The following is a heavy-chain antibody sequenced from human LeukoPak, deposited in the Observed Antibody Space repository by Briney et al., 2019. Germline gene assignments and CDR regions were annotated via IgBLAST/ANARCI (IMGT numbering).Heavy chain of an antibody. J-gene: IGHJ3*02. CDR2: IYPGGSDT. Sequence: GESLKISRKGSGYSFTSYLIGWVRQMPGKGLEWMGIIYPGGSDTRYSPSFQGQVTISADKSISTAYLQWSSLKASDTAMYYCARQGWELLKGGAFDIWGQGTMVTVSS. CDR1: GYSFTSYL. D-gene: IGHD1-26*01. V-gene: IGHV5-51*01. CDR3: ARQGWELLKGGAFDI.